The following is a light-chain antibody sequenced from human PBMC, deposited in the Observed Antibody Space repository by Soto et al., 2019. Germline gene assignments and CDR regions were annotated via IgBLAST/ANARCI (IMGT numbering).Light chain of an antibody. CDR2: EVR. CDR1: SSDVGGYNY. Sequence: QSVLTQPASVSASPGQSITISCTGTSSDVGGYNYVSWYQQHPDKAPKLMIYEVRNRPSGVSNRFSGSKSGNTASLTISGLQAEDGADYYCSSFRYSSTGVFGTGTKVTVL. CDR3: SSFRYSSTGV. J-gene: IGLJ1*01. V-gene: IGLV2-14*01.